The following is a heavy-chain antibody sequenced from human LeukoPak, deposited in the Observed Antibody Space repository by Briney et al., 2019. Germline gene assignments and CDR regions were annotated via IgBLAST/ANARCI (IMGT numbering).Heavy chain of an antibody. CDR1: GGSISSSSYY. V-gene: IGHV4-39*07. Sequence: SETLSLTCTVSGGSISSSSYYWGWIRQPPGKGLEWIGNIYYSGSTNYNPSLKSRVTISVDKSKNQFSLKLSSVTAADTAVYYCAMTIADSSGYLFDYWGQGTLVTVSS. D-gene: IGHD3-22*01. CDR2: IYYSGST. CDR3: AMTIADSSGYLFDY. J-gene: IGHJ4*02.